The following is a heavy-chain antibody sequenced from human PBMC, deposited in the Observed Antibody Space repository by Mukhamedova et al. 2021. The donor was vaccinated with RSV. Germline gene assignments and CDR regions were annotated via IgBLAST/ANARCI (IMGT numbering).Heavy chain of an antibody. V-gene: IGHV1-2*02. J-gene: IGHJ4*02. D-gene: IGHD1-26*01. CDR3: ARVLGGSFHPDY. CDR2: VNPNSGAT. Sequence: EYMGWVNPNSGATNYAPKFQGRVAMTRDTSIRTAYMELNRLTSDDTAVYYCARVLGGSFHPDYWGQGTLVTVSS.